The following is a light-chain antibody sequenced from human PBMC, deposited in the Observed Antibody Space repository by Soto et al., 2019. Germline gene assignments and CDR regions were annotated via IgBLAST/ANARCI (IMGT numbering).Light chain of an antibody. CDR2: AAS. Sequence: DIQMTQSPSSLSASVGDRVTITCRASQSISSYLNRYQQKPGKAPKLLIYAASSLQSGVPSRFSGRGSGTDFTLTISSLQPEDFATYYCQQTYSTLTFGPGTKVDIK. J-gene: IGKJ3*01. CDR3: QQTYSTLT. V-gene: IGKV1-39*01. CDR1: QSISSY.